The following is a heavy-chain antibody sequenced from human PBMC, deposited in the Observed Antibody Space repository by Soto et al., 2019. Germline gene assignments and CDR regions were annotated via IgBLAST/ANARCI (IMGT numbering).Heavy chain of an antibody. D-gene: IGHD6-13*01. CDR1: GSSLSTSGVG. CDR2: INWDDDK. V-gene: IGHV2-5*02. Sequence: QITLKESGPTLVKPTQTLTLTCTFSGSSLSTSGVGVGWIRQSPGKALEWLALINWDDDKRYSPSLKSRLTITKDTSRNQVLLIMTTMDPVDTATYYCAHRRGISSWDNWFDPWGQGTLVTVSS. CDR3: AHRRGISSWDNWFDP. J-gene: IGHJ5*02.